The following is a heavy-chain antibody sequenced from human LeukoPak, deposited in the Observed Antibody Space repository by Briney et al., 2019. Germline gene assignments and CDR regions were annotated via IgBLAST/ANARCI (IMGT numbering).Heavy chain of an antibody. CDR2: IYHSGST. CDR1: GGSISSGDYY. CDR3: ARNRIFDY. V-gene: IGHV4-30-2*01. J-gene: IGHJ4*02. Sequence: PSETLSLTCTVSGGSISSGDYYWSWIRQPPGKGLEWIGYIYHSGSTYYNPSLKSRVTISVDRSKNQFSLKLSSVTAADTAVYYCARNRIFDYWGQGTLVTVSS.